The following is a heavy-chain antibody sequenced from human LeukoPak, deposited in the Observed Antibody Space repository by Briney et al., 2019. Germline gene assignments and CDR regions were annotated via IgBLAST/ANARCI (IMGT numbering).Heavy chain of an antibody. CDR1: GGSIGSYY. D-gene: IGHD6-6*01. Sequence: SETLSLTCTVSGGSIGSYYWSWIRQPPGEGLEWIGYIYTSGSTNYNPSLKSRVTISVDTSKNQFSLKLSSVTAADTAVYYCGAGYSSSLFDYWGQGTLVTVSS. J-gene: IGHJ4*02. CDR2: IYTSGST. V-gene: IGHV4-4*09. CDR3: GAGYSSSLFDY.